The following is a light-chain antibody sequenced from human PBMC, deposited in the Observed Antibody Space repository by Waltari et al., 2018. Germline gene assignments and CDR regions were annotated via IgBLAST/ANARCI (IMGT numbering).Light chain of an antibody. Sequence: AIQLTQSPSSLSASVGDRVTITCRASQGIRNDLGWYQQKPGKAPKLLIYAASSLQSGVPSRFSGSGSGTDFTLTISSLQPEDCATYYCLQDYNYPPTFGQGTKLEIK. CDR1: QGIRND. CDR3: LQDYNYPPT. CDR2: AAS. J-gene: IGKJ2*01. V-gene: IGKV1-6*01.